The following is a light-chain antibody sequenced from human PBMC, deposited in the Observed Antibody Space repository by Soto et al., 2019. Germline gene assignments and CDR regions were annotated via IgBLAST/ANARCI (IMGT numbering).Light chain of an antibody. Sequence: EIVLTQSPGTLSLSPGERATLSCRASQSVSSSYLAWYQQKPGQAPRLLIYDASNRATGIPARFGGSGSGTDFTLTISRLEPEDFAVYYCQQHGNSPQTFGQGTKVDI. CDR3: QQHGNSPQT. CDR2: DAS. CDR1: QSVSSSY. J-gene: IGKJ1*01. V-gene: IGKV3-20*01.